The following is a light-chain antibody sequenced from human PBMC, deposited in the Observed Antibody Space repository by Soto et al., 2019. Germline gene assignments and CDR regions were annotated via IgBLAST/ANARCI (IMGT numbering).Light chain of an antibody. J-gene: IGKJ2*01. Sequence: ETVLTQSPGTLSLSPGERVTLSCRASQSVSSSYLAWYQQKPGPAPRLLIDGAYSRATDRPDRFSDSGSGTDFTLTISSLEPEYFAVYCCQQYDNSPYTFRQGTKLEIK. CDR1: QSVSSSY. CDR3: QQYDNSPYT. CDR2: GAY. V-gene: IGKV3-20*01.